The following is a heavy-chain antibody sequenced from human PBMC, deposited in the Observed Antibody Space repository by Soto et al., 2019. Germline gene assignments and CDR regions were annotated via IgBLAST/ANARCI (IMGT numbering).Heavy chain of an antibody. CDR2: VKSKADGGTA. CDR3: ANRNYYHSSGYTYPYFDF. D-gene: IGHD3-22*01. Sequence: GGSLRLSCAASGFSITNTWMHWVRQAPGKGLEWVGRVKSKADGGTADYAAPVKGRFTVSRDDSKNTVYLDMNSLRVEDTAIYYCANRNYYHSSGYTYPYFDFWGRGSLVTVSS. V-gene: IGHV3-15*07. J-gene: IGHJ4*02. CDR1: GFSITNTW.